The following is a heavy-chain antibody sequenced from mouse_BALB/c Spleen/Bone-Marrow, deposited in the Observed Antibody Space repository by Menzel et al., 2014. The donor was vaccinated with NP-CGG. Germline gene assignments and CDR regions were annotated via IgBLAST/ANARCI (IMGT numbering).Heavy chain of an antibody. J-gene: IGHJ1*01. CDR1: GFTFSSYG. V-gene: IGHV5-6-3*01. D-gene: IGHD1-1*01. Sequence: VESGGGLVQPGGSLKLSCAASGFTFSSYGMSWVRQTPDKRLELVATINNNGGSTYYPDSVKGQFTISRDNAKXTLYLQMSSLKSEDTAMYYCARVYGWYFDVWGAGTTVTVSS. CDR2: INNNGGST. CDR3: ARVYGWYFDV.